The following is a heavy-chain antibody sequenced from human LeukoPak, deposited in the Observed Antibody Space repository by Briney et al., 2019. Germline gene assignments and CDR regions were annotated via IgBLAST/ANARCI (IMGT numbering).Heavy chain of an antibody. D-gene: IGHD5-18*01. J-gene: IGHJ4*02. V-gene: IGHV4-34*01. CDR3: ARDGTSYSYGPTDY. CDR1: GGSFSGYY. CDR2: INHSGST. Sequence: SETLSLTCAVYGGSFSGYYWSWIRQPPGKGLEWIGEINHSGSTNYNPSLKSRVTISVDTSKNQFSLKPSSVTAADTAVYYCARDGTSYSYGPTDYWGQGTLVTVSS.